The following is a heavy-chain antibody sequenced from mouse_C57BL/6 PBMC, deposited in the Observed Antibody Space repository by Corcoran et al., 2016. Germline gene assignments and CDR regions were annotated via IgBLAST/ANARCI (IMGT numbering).Heavy chain of an antibody. CDR3: ALRDY. J-gene: IGHJ2*01. CDR1: GYSITSGYY. Sequence: DVQLQESGPGLVKPSQSLSLTCSVTGYSITSGYYWNWIRQFPGNKLEWMGYISYDGSNNYNPSLKNRISITRDTSKNQFFLKLNSVTTEDTATYYCALRDYWGQGTTLTVSS. D-gene: IGHD1-1*01. CDR2: ISYDGSN. V-gene: IGHV3-6*01.